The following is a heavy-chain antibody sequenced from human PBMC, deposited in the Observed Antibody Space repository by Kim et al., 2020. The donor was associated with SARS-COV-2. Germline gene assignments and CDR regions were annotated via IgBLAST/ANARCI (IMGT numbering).Heavy chain of an antibody. CDR2: SSSSSTI. J-gene: IGHJ4*02. Sequence: SSSSSTISYADSVKGRFTISRDKAKNSLYLQMNSLRDEDTAVYYCARRGRWGQGTLVTVSS. CDR3: ARRGR. D-gene: IGHD3-10*01. V-gene: IGHV3-48*02.